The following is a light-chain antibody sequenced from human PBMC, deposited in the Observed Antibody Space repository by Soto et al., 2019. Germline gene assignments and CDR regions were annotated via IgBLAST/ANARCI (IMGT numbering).Light chain of an antibody. CDR2: DVS. CDR1: SSDVGTYNY. CDR3: CSYAGGYTHAV. V-gene: IGLV2-11*01. Sequence: QSVLTQPRSVSGPPGQSVSISCSGTSSDVGTYNYVSWYQQHPGKAPKLMIYDVSKRPSGVPDRFSGSKSGNTASLTISGLLAEDEADYYCCSYAGGYTHAVFGGGTKLTVL. J-gene: IGLJ2*01.